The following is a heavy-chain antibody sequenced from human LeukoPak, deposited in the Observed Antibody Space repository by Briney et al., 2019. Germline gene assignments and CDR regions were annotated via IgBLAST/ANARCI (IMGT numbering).Heavy chain of an antibody. CDR1: GYTFTSYD. J-gene: IGHJ4*02. CDR3: ARSLERYNDGYSYGPDY. D-gene: IGHD5-18*01. Sequence: GASVKVSCKASGYTFTSYDINWVRQATGQGLEWMGWMNPNSGNTGYAQKFQGRVTMTRNTSISTAYMELSSLRSEDTAVYYCARSLERYNDGYSYGPDYWGQGTLVTVSS. CDR2: MNPNSGNT. V-gene: IGHV1-8*01.